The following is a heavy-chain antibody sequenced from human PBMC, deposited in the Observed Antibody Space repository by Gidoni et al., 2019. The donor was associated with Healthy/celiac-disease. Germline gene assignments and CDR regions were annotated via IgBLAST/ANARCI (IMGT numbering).Heavy chain of an antibody. CDR1: GGSISSYY. D-gene: IGHD3-22*01. CDR2: IYYSGST. V-gene: IGHV4-59*01. Sequence: QVQLQESGPGLVKPSETLSLTCPVSGGSISSYYWSWIRQPPGKGLEWIGYIYYSGSTNYNPSLKSRVTISVDTSKNQFSLKLSSVTAADTAVYYCARVSTYYYDSSGYSYWYFDLWGRGTLVTVSS. J-gene: IGHJ2*01. CDR3: ARVSTYYYDSSGYSYWYFDL.